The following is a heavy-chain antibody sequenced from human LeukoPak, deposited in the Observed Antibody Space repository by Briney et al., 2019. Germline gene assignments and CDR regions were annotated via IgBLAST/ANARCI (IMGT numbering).Heavy chain of an antibody. J-gene: IGHJ4*02. V-gene: IGHV3-30*02. Sequence: GGSLRLSCAASGFTFSSYGMHWVRQAPGKGLEWGAFIRYDGSNKYYADSVKGRFTTSRDNSNNTLYLQMNSLRAEDTAVYYCAKDISPTNPYTFDYWGQGTLVTVSS. CDR3: AKDISPTNPYTFDY. D-gene: IGHD1-1*01. CDR2: IRYDGSNK. CDR1: GFTFSSYG.